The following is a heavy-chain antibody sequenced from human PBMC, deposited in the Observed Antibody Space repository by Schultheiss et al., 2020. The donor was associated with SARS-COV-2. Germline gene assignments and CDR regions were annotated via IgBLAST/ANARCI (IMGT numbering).Heavy chain of an antibody. CDR3: AREEAYDSSGYVAY. CDR1: GGSFSGYY. CDR2: INQSGST. Sequence: SETLSLTCAVYGGSFSGYYWSWIRQPPGKGLEWIGEINQSGSTTYNPSLKSRVTISVDTSKNQFSLKLSSVTAADTAVYYCAREEAYDSSGYVAYWGQGTLVTVSS. V-gene: IGHV4-34*01. J-gene: IGHJ4*02. D-gene: IGHD3-22*01.